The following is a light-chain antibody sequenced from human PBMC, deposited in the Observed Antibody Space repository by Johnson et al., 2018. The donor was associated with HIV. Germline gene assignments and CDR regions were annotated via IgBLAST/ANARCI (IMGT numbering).Light chain of an antibody. CDR1: GSNIGSNT. Sequence: SVLTQPPSASATPGQRVTISCSGSGSNIGSNTVNWYQHLPGTAPKLLIYNNNERPSGVPDRFSGSKSGTSASLAIRGLQSEDEAEYYCAAWDDSLNGNYVFGTGTKVTV. CDR2: NNN. CDR3: AAWDDSLNGNYV. V-gene: IGLV1-44*01. J-gene: IGLJ1*01.